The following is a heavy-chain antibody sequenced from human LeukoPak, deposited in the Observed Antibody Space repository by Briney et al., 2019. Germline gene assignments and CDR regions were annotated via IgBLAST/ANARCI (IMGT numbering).Heavy chain of an antibody. CDR2: IYYSGST. CDR3: SIAAAGAMAFDI. J-gene: IGHJ3*02. CDR1: GGSISSGGYY. D-gene: IGHD6-13*01. Sequence: PSETLSLTRTVSGGSISSGGYYWSWIRQHPGKGLEWIGYIYYSGSTYYNPSLKSRVTISVDTSKNQFSLKLSSVTAADTAVYYCSIAAAGAMAFDIWGQGTMVTVSS. V-gene: IGHV4-31*03.